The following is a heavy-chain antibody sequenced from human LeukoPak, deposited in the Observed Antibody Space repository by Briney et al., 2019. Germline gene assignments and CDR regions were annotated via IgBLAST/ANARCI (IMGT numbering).Heavy chain of an antibody. CDR3: AREGVAAVDYYYYYYMDV. D-gene: IGHD6-13*01. Sequence: GRSLRLSCAASGFTFSSYAMHWVRQAPGKGLEWVAVISYDGSNKYYADSVKGRFTISRDNSKNTLYLQMNSLRAEDTAVYYCAREGVAAVDYYYYYYMDVWGKGTTVTVSS. V-gene: IGHV3-30*01. CDR1: GFTFSSYA. CDR2: ISYDGSNK. J-gene: IGHJ6*03.